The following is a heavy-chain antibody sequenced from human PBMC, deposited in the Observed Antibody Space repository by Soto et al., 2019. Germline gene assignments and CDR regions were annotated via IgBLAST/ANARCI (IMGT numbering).Heavy chain of an antibody. Sequence: QITLKESGPTLVKPTQTLTLTCTFSGFSLSTSGVGVGWIRQPPGKALEWLALIYWDDDKRYSPSLKSRLTITNXPSXXQXILTMTNMDPVDTATYYCAHRPSYCSGGSCYSGFDYWGQGTLVTVSS. V-gene: IGHV2-5*02. CDR1: GFSLSTSGVG. D-gene: IGHD2-15*01. CDR3: AHRPSYCSGGSCYSGFDY. CDR2: IYWDDDK. J-gene: IGHJ4*02.